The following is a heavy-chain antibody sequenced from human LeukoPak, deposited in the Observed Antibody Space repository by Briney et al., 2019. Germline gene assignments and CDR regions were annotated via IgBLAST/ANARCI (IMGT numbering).Heavy chain of an antibody. V-gene: IGHV3-23*01. D-gene: IGHD6-19*01. CDR3: AKEVPGPGWYTVDY. CDR1: GFTFSTFA. Sequence: PGGSLRLSCAGSGFTFSTFALSWFRQAPGKGLEWVSAISSVSRTYYAGSVKGRFAISRDNSENTLFLHMNSLRSEDTAIYYCAKEVPGPGWYTVDYWGQGTLVTVSS. J-gene: IGHJ4*02. CDR2: ISSVSRT.